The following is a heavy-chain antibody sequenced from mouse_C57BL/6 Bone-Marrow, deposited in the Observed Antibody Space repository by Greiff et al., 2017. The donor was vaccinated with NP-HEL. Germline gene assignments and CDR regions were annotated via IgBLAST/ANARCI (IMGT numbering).Heavy chain of an antibody. CDR2: IWSDGST. V-gene: IGHV2-6-1*01. CDR3: ARHGCYYGSSYDNWYFDV. Sequence: VKLVESGPGLVAPSQSLSITCTVSGFSLTSYGVHWVRQPPGKGLEWLVVIWSDGSTTYNSALKSRLSISKDNSKRQVFLKMNSLQTDDTAMYYCARHGCYYGSSYDNWYFDVWGTGTTVTVSS. J-gene: IGHJ1*03. CDR1: GFSLTSYG. D-gene: IGHD1-1*01.